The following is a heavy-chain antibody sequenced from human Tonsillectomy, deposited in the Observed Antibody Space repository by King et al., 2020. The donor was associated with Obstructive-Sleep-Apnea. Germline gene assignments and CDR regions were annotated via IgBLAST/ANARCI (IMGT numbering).Heavy chain of an antibody. V-gene: IGHV5-51*01. CDR2: IYPGDSDT. D-gene: IGHD1-26*01. CDR1: GYSFTNYW. CDR3: ARLFGRYPQYYFDS. J-gene: IGHJ4*02. Sequence: EVQLVQSGAEVKKPGESLKISCKGSGYSFTNYWIGWVRQMPDKGLESMGIIYPGDSDTKYSPSFQGQVTFSADKSISTAYLEWSSLKASDTAMYYCARLFGRYPQYYFDSWGQGTLLTVSS.